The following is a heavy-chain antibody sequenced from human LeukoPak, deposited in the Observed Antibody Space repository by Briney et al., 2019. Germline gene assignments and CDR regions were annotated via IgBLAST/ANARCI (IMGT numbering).Heavy chain of an antibody. Sequence: ASVKVSCKASGYTFTAYFMHWVRQAPGQGLEWMGWINPNTGATNYAQKYQGRVTMTRDTSIDTAYMELSSLRSDDTAVYYCARVEGYVGWGQGTLVTVSS. CDR1: GYTFTAYF. V-gene: IGHV1-2*02. CDR2: INPNTGAT. J-gene: IGHJ4*02. D-gene: IGHD3-16*01. CDR3: ARVEGYVG.